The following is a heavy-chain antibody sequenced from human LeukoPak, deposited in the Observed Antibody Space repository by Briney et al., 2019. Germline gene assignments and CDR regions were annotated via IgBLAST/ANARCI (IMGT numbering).Heavy chain of an antibody. CDR2: INHSGST. CDR1: GGSISPYY. CDR3: ARDRYGRYFDY. Sequence: SETLSLTCTVSGGSISPYYWSWIRQPPGKGLEWIGEINHSGSTNYNPSLKSRVTISVDTSKNQFSLKLSSVTAADTAVYYCARDRYGRYFDYWGQGTLVTVSS. J-gene: IGHJ4*02. D-gene: IGHD5-18*01. V-gene: IGHV4-34*01.